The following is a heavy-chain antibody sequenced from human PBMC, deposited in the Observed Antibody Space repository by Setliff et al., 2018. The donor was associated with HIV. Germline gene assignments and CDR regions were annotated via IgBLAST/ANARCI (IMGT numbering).Heavy chain of an antibody. CDR1: GPSLSTGHH. CDR3: ASSRQWLIWYFDY. CDR2: IHHSGST. V-gene: IGHV4-38-2*01. J-gene: IGHJ4*02. Sequence: PSETLSLTCAVSGPSLSTGHHWGWIRQTPEKGLEWIGSIHHSGSTYYNPSLKSRVIISVDVSKNQFSLKLSSVTAADTAVYYCASSRQWLIWYFDYWGQGTLVTVSS. D-gene: IGHD6-19*01.